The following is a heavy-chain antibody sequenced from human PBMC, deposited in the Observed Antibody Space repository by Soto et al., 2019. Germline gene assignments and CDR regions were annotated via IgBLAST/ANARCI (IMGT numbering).Heavy chain of an antibody. V-gene: IGHV1-69*13. D-gene: IGHD5-12*01. J-gene: IGHJ4*02. CDR3: ARGGRDGYKGFFDY. CDR2: IIPIFGTA. Sequence: ASVEVSCKASGGTFSSYAISWVRQARGQGLEWMGGIIPIFGTANYAQKFQGRVTITADESTSTAYMELSSLRSEDTAVYYCARGGRDGYKGFFDYWGQGTLVTVSS. CDR1: GGTFSSYA.